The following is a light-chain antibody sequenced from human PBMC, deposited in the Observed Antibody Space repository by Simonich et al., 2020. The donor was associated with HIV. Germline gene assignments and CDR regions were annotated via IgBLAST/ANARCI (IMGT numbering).Light chain of an antibody. CDR1: QSVSSN. CDR2: GAS. J-gene: IGKJ2*01. CDR3: QQYYSTPSYT. Sequence: EIVMTQSPATLSVSPGERATLSCRASQSVSSNLAWYQQKPGQAPRLLIYGASTRATGIPARFSGSGSGTEFTLTISSLQSEDVAVYYCQQYYSTPSYTFGQGTKLEIK. V-gene: IGKV3-15*01.